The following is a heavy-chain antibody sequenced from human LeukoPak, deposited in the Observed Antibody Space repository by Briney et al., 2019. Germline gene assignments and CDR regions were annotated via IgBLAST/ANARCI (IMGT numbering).Heavy chain of an antibody. D-gene: IGHD3-22*01. J-gene: IGHJ4*02. Sequence: ASVKVPCKASGGTFSSYAISWVRQAPGQGLEWMGGIIPIFGTANYAQKFQGRVTITTDESTSTAYMELSSLRSEDTAVYYCASPKDSSGQALGYWGQGTLVTVSS. CDR2: IIPIFGTA. CDR3: ASPKDSSGQALGY. V-gene: IGHV1-69*05. CDR1: GGTFSSYA.